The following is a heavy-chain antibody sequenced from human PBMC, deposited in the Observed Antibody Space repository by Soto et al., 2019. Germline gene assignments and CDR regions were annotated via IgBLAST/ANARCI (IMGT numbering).Heavy chain of an antibody. J-gene: IGHJ5*02. CDR1: GGSISSYY. D-gene: IGHD4-17*01. Sequence: SETLSLTCTVSGGSISSYYWSWIRQPPGKGLEWIGYIYYSGSTNYNPSLKSRVTISVDTSKNQFSLKLSSVTAADTAVYYCARGPTVTTVTARWVDPWSQGTPVTVSS. CDR3: ARGPTVTTVTARWVDP. CDR2: IYYSGST. V-gene: IGHV4-59*01.